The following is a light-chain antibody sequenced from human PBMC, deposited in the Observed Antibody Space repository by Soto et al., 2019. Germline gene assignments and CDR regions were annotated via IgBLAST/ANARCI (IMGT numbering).Light chain of an antibody. CDR1: QSISSY. CDR3: QQSRT. CDR2: AAS. J-gene: IGKJ1*01. V-gene: IGKV1-39*01. Sequence: DIQMTQSPSSLSASVGDRVTITCRASQSISSYLNWYQQKPGQATKLLIYAASSLQSGVPSRFSGSGSGTDFTLTISSLQPEDFSTYYCQQSRTFGQGTKVEIK.